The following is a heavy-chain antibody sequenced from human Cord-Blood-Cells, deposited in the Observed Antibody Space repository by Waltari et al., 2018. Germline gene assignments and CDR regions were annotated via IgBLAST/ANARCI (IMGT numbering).Heavy chain of an antibody. CDR1: GYTLTESS. CDR3: ATSAARSYYFDY. D-gene: IGHD6-6*01. Sequence: QVQLVQSGAEVKKPGASVKVSCKVSGYTLTESSMHWVRQAPGKGLEWMGGFGPGDGETIYAQKFQGRVTMTEDTSTDTAYMELSSLRSEDTAVYYCATSAARSYYFDYWGQGTLVTVSS. J-gene: IGHJ4*02. V-gene: IGHV1-24*01. CDR2: FGPGDGET.